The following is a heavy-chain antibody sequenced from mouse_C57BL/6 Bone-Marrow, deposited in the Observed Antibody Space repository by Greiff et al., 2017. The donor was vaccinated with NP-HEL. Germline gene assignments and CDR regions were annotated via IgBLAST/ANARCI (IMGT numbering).Heavy chain of an antibody. Sequence: QVQLQQPGAELVRPGSSVKLSCKASGYTFTSYWMHWVKQRPIQGLEWIGNIDPSDSETHYNQKFKDKATLTVDKSSSTAYMQLSSLTSEDSAVYYCARCELGRGYYAMDYWGQGTSVTVSS. D-gene: IGHD4-1*01. CDR3: ARCELGRGYYAMDY. V-gene: IGHV1-52*01. CDR2: IDPSDSET. CDR1: GYTFTSYW. J-gene: IGHJ4*01.